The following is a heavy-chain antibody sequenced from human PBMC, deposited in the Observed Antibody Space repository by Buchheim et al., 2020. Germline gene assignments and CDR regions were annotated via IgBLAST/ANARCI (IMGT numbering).Heavy chain of an antibody. CDR2: IDSGGST. J-gene: IGHJ5*02. CDR1: GLTVSSNY. CDR3: ARDLGGDYGDWFDP. V-gene: IGHV3-66*01. D-gene: IGHD4-17*01. Sequence: EVQLVESGGGLVQPGGSLRLSCASSGLTVSSNYMSWVRQAPGKGLEWGAVIDSGGSTYYADSVKGRFTISRDNSKNPLELQMHSLRAEDTAVYYCARDLGGDYGDWFDPWGQGTL.